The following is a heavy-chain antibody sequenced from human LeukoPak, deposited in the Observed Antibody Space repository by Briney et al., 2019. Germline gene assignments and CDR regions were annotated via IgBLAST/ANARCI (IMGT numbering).Heavy chain of an antibody. Sequence: SETLSLTCTVSGGSITSSNYYWGWIRQPPGKGLEWIGSIYYSGSTFYNPSLKSRVTISVDTSKDQFSLRLNSVTAADTAVYFCAREMAAIVSAFDYWGQGALVTVSS. D-gene: IGHD5-24*01. CDR1: GGSITSSNYY. V-gene: IGHV4-39*07. CDR2: IYYSGST. J-gene: IGHJ4*02. CDR3: AREMAAIVSAFDY.